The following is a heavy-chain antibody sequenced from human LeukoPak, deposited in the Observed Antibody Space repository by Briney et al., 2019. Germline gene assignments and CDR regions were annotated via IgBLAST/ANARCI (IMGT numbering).Heavy chain of an antibody. CDR2: IIPILGIA. J-gene: IGHJ3*02. CDR1: GGSFSSYA. D-gene: IGHD5-12*01. V-gene: IGHV1-69*04. Sequence: SVKVSCKASGGSFSSYAISWVRQAPGQGLEWMGRIIPILGIANYAQKFQGRVTITADKSTNTAYMELSSLRAEDTAVYNCASSFADIGYDYDDAFDIWGQGTMVTVSS. CDR3: ASSFADIGYDYDDAFDI.